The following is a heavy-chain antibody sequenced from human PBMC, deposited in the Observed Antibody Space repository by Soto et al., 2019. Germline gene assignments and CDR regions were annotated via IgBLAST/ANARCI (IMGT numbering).Heavy chain of an antibody. J-gene: IGHJ4*02. Sequence: PSETLSLTCSVSGGSISSGDNYWSWIRQPPGKGPECIGYILNSGRAHYTPSLRSRLAISVDTSRNQFSLKLSSVTAADTAVYYCARTSWFGELSFDYWGLGTLVTVSS. CDR3: ARTSWFGELSFDY. D-gene: IGHD3-10*01. CDR2: ILNSGRA. CDR1: GGSISSGDNY. V-gene: IGHV4-30-4*01.